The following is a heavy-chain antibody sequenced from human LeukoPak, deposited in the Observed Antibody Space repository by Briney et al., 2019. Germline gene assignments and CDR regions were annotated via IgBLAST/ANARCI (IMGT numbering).Heavy chain of an antibody. CDR1: GFTLDDYA. D-gene: IGHD4-11*01. V-gene: IGHV3-9*03. Sequence: PGRSLRLSCAASGFTLDDYAMHWVRQAPGKGLEWVSGISWNSGSIGYADSVKGRFTISRDNAKNSLYLQMNSLRAEDMALYYCARDTLRVYSNYVYYYYYMGVWGKGTTVTVSS. CDR2: ISWNSGSI. J-gene: IGHJ6*03. CDR3: ARDTLRVYSNYVYYYYYMGV.